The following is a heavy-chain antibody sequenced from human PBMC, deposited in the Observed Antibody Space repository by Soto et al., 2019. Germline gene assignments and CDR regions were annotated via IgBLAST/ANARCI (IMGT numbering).Heavy chain of an antibody. J-gene: IGHJ5*02. CDR1: GYTFISYY. V-gene: IGHV1-46*01. Sequence: ASVKVSCKASGYTFISYYINWVRQAPGQGLEWMGMINPRSGSTTFAQNFQGRVTITRDMSTSTVYMELSSVSSEDTAMYYCARAYPSSTSLGWFDPWGQGTLVTV. CDR2: INPRSGST. D-gene: IGHD2-2*01. CDR3: ARAYPSSTSLGWFDP.